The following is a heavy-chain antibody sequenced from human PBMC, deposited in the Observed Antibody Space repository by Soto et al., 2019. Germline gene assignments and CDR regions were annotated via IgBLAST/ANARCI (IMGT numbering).Heavy chain of an antibody. Sequence: QVHLVQSGAEVKKPGASVKVSCKASGYTFTSYHMHWVRQAPGQGLEWIGWINVGNGDTKYSQKFQGRVTITRVTSATTVYMELSSLRSEDTAVYYCARDRRYYDSTGSYFDYWGQGTLVTVSS. J-gene: IGHJ4*02. CDR1: GYTFTSYH. CDR2: INVGNGDT. D-gene: IGHD3-22*01. V-gene: IGHV1-3*01. CDR3: ARDRRYYDSTGSYFDY.